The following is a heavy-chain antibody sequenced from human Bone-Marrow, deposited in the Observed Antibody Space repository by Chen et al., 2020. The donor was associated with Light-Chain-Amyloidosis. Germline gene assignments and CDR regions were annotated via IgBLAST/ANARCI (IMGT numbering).Heavy chain of an antibody. CDR1: GFTFSSYE. Sequence: EVQLVESGGGLVQPGGSLRLSCAASGFTFSSYEMNWVRQAPGKGLEWVSYISSSGSTIYYADSVKGRFTISRGNAKNSLYLQMNSLRAEDTAVYYCARSCGAQLVHGAFDIWGQGTMVTVSS. D-gene: IGHD6-6*01. J-gene: IGHJ3*02. CDR3: ARSCGAQLVHGAFDI. V-gene: IGHV3-48*03. CDR2: ISSSGSTI.